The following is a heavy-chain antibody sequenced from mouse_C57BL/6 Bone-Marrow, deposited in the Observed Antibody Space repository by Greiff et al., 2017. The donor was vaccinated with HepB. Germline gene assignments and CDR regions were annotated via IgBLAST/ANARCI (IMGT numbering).Heavy chain of an antibody. J-gene: IGHJ4*01. Sequence: VQLQQPGAELVKPGASVKLSCKASGYTFTSYWMHWVKQRPGRGLEWIGGIDPYSGCTKYNKKFKGKATLTVDKSSSTAYMQLSSLTSEDSAVYYGASIYYDYDDYAMDYWGQGTSVTVSS. D-gene: IGHD2-4*01. V-gene: IGHV1-72*01. CDR3: ASIYYDYDDYAMDY. CDR2: IDPYSGCT. CDR1: GYTFTSYW.